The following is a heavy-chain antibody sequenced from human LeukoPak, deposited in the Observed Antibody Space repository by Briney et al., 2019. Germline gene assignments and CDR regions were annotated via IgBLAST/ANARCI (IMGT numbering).Heavy chain of an antibody. CDR1: GGSISSGDYY. V-gene: IGHV4-39*01. J-gene: IGHJ5*02. Sequence: SETLSLTCTVSGGSISSGDYYWSWIRQPPGKGLEWIGSIYYSGSTYYNPSLKSRVTISVDTSKNQFSLKLSSVTAADTAVYYCARVDTAMVHNWFDPWGQGTLVTVSS. CDR3: ARVDTAMVHNWFDP. D-gene: IGHD5-18*01. CDR2: IYYSGST.